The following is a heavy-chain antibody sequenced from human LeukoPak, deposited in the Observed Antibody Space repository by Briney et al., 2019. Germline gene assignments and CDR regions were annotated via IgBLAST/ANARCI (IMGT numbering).Heavy chain of an antibody. CDR1: VVIFTSYA. J-gene: IGHJ4*02. CDR3: AKDPGLYFDWLTHFDY. V-gene: IGHV3-23*01. CDR2: MSVSAGRT. Sequence: PGGSPRLSCAPSVVIFTSYAMSSVRQSPGKGVGCGSGMSVSAGRTYYADFVKGRFTISRDNSKNTLYLQMNSLRVEDTAVYYCAKDPGLYFDWLTHFDYWGQGTLLTVSS. D-gene: IGHD3-9*01.